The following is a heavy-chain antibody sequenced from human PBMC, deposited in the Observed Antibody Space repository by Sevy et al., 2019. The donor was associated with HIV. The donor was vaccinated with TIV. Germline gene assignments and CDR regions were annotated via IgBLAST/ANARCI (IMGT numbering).Heavy chain of an antibody. V-gene: IGHV3-30*02. J-gene: IGHJ6*02. CDR1: GFRFSDYG. CDR3: AKDHYDYRTGYYGYYGMDV. Sequence: GGSLRLSCAASGFRFSDYGMHWVRQAPGKGLERVSLIRTDGSMKYIADSVKGRFTISRAKVKDTLYLQVNSLRPEETAVYYCAKDHYDYRTGYYGYYGMDVWGQGTTVTVSS. CDR2: IRTDGSMK. D-gene: IGHD3-3*01.